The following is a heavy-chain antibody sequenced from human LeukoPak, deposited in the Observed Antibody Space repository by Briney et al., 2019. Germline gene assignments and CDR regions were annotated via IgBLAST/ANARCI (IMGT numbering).Heavy chain of an antibody. V-gene: IGHV3-21*01. J-gene: IGHJ3*02. Sequence: GGSLRLSCTASGFTFTTYSMDWVRQAPGKGLEWVSSIDSGTYIYYADSVKGRFTIPRDNAKNSLYLQMNSLRAEDTAVYYCARDMPGGYYYDSSGYYPDAFDIWGQGTMVTVSS. D-gene: IGHD3-22*01. CDR2: IDSGTYI. CDR1: GFTFTTYS. CDR3: ARDMPGGYYYDSSGYYPDAFDI.